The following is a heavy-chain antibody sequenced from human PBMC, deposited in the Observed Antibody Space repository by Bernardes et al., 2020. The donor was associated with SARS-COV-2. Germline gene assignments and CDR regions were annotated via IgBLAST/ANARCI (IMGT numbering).Heavy chain of an antibody. CDR3: ARAGWYRFDY. D-gene: IGHD6-19*01. V-gene: IGHV3-74*01. CDR1: GFTFSNYS. CDR2: FRSDGSIT. J-gene: IGHJ4*02. Sequence: GGSLRLSCAASGFTFSNYSMSWVRQAPGKGLVWVSRFRSDGSITNYADSVKGRFTISRDNAKNTLYLQMNSLRDEETAVYYCARAGWYRFDYWGQGTLVTVSS.